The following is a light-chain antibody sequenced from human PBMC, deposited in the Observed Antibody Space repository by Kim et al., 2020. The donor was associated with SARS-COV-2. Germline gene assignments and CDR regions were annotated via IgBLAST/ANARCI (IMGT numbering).Light chain of an antibody. CDR2: SDD. CDR1: NSNIGDNT. V-gene: IGLV1-44*01. Sequence: QSVLTQSPSVSGIPGQRVTISCSGTNSNIGDNTVNWFRQLPGAAPKLLIHSDDQRPSGVPDRLSGSKSGTSASLAISGLQSEDEGDYYCAVWDDSVNGVVFGGGTQLTVL. CDR3: AVWDDSVNGVV. J-gene: IGLJ2*01.